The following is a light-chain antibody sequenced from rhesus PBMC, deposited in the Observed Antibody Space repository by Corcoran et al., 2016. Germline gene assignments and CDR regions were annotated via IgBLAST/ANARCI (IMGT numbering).Light chain of an antibody. J-gene: IGKJ2*01. V-gene: IGKV1S14*01. CDR2: YAS. Sequence: DIQMTQPPSSLSASVGDTVTITCRASQGIRNYLSWYQQKPGKAPKPLIYYASKLESGVPSRFSGSGSGTDFTLTISSLQPEDFAIYYCQQHNSYAYSFGQGTKVEIE. CDR3: QQHNSYAYS. CDR1: QGIRNY.